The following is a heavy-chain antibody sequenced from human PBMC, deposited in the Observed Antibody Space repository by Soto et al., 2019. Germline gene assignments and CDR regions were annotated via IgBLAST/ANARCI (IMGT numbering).Heavy chain of an antibody. CDR1: GFTFTSSA. J-gene: IGHJ6*03. Sequence: ASVKVSCKASGFTFTSSAMQWVRQARGQRLEWIGWIVVGSGNTNYAQKFQERVTITRDMSTSTAYMELSSLRSEDTAVYYCAATDYDFWSGPDRYYYYYYMDVWGKGTTVTVSS. CDR3: AATDYDFWSGPDRYYYYYYMDV. V-gene: IGHV1-58*02. CDR2: IVVGSGNT. D-gene: IGHD3-3*01.